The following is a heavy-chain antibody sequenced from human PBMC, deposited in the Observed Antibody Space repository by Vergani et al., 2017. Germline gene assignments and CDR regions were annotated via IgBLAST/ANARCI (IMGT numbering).Heavy chain of an antibody. D-gene: IGHD3-10*01. CDR2: ISSGGVDI. Sequence: EVQLLESGGGLVQPGGSRRLSCAGAGFTFDTYTMAYVRQAPGKGLEWVATISSGGVDIFYADSVKGRFTISRDNSKNTLFLQMNSLKDEDTAVYYCTTAWGLYYLHGEYIQYWGRGTLVSVSS. CDR1: GFTFDTYT. CDR3: TTAWGLYYLHGEYIQY. J-gene: IGHJ1*01. V-gene: IGHV3-23*01.